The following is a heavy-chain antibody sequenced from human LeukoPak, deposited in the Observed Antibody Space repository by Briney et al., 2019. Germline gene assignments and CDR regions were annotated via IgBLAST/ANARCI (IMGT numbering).Heavy chain of an antibody. Sequence: GGSLRLSCAASGFTFRNYAMNWVRQTPGKGLEWVSYISSSSSTIYYADSVKGRFTISRDNAKNSLYLLMNSLRDEDTAVYYCAKGDGSGSYRWAYFDYWGQGTLVTVSS. V-gene: IGHV3-48*02. CDR1: GFTFRNYA. CDR2: ISSSSSTI. D-gene: IGHD3-10*01. J-gene: IGHJ4*02. CDR3: AKGDGSGSYRWAYFDY.